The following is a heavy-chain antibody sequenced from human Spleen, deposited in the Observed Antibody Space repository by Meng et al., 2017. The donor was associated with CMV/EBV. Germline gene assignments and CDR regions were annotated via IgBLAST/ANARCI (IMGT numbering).Heavy chain of an antibody. V-gene: IGHV3-21*01. CDR1: GFTFSSYG. CDR2: ISSSSSYI. J-gene: IGHJ6*02. CDR3: ARDRLPEEGMDV. Sequence: GGSLRLSCAASGFTFSSYGMHWVRQAPGKGLEWVSSISSSSSYIYYADSVKGRFTISRDNAKNSLYLQMNSLRAEDTAVYYCARDRLPEEGMDVWGQGTTVTVSS.